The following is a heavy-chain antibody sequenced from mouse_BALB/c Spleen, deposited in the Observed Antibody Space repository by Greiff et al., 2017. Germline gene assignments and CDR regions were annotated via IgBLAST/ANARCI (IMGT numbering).Heavy chain of an antibody. Sequence: QVQLQQSAAELARPGASVKMSCKASGYTFTSYTMHWVKQRPGQGLEWIGYINPSSGYTEYNQKFKDKTTLTADKSSSTAYMQLSSLTSEDSAVYYCARAGYSFLRYWGQGTSVTVSS. J-gene: IGHJ4*01. V-gene: IGHV1-4*02. CDR2: INPSSGYT. CDR1: GYTFTSYT. D-gene: IGHD2-3*01. CDR3: ARAGYSFLRY.